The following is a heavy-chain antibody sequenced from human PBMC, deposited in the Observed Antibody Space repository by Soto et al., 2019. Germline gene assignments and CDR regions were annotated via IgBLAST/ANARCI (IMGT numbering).Heavy chain of an antibody. J-gene: IGHJ4*02. V-gene: IGHV4-34*04. CDR1: GGSFSGFY. D-gene: IGHD1-26*01. Sequence: PSETLSLTCAVSGGSFSGFYWSWIRQSSGEGLEWIGEIDHSGITNHNTALKSRATMSVDTSKNQFSLKLRSVTAADTAVYYCARGVSVTLAVQGGAPDKNYFDSWSQGTLVTVSS. CDR3: ARGVSVTLAVQGGAPDKNYFDS. CDR2: IDHSGIT.